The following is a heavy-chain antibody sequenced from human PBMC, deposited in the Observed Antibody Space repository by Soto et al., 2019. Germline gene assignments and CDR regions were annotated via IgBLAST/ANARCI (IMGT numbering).Heavy chain of an antibody. CDR2: LNAITGDK. CDR1: GYTFGRDG. J-gene: IGHJ4*02. V-gene: IGHV1-3*03. D-gene: IGHD2-21*02. Sequence: GASVKVSCKGSGYTFGRDGMHWVRQAPGQGLEWLAWLNAITGDKKYSQGFQGRLTVTRETAANTAYLGLSSLRFEDTAVYYCARSGGYFFPLDGWGQGTLVPVSS. CDR3: ARSGGYFFPLDG.